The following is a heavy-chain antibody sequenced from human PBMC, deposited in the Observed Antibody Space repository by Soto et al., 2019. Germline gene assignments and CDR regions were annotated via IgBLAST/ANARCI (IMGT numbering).Heavy chain of an antibody. D-gene: IGHD6-19*01. Sequence: PSETLSLTCTVSGGSISSDYWSWIRQPPGKGLEWIGYIYYSGSTNYNPSLKSRVTISVDTSKNQFSLKLSSVTAADTAVYYCARTRAVWFDPWGQGTLVTV. J-gene: IGHJ5*02. CDR3: ARTRAVWFDP. V-gene: IGHV4-59*08. CDR2: IYYSGST. CDR1: GGSISSDY.